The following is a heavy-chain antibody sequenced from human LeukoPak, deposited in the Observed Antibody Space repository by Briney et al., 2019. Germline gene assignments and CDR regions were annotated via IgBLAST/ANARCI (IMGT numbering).Heavy chain of an antibody. CDR3: AKVGTDLRIDY. CDR2: ISWNSGSI. CDR1: GFTFDDYA. V-gene: IGHV3-9*01. Sequence: PGRSLRLSCAASGFTFDDYAMHWVRQAPGKGLEWVSGISWNSGSIGYADSVKGRFTISRDNAKNSLYLQTNSLRAEDTALYYCAKVGTDLRIDYWGQGTLVTVSS. J-gene: IGHJ4*02.